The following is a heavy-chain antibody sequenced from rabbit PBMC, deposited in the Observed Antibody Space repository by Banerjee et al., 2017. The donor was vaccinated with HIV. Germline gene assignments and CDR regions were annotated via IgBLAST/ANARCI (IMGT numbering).Heavy chain of an antibody. CDR3: ARAPYAYYTGDAYASFNL. V-gene: IGHV1S45*01. CDR2: IDAGSSVST. J-gene: IGHJ4*01. D-gene: IGHD6-1*01. Sequence: QEQLEESGGDLVKPEGSLTLTCTASGFSFSSGYDMCWVRQAPGKGLEWIACIDAGSSVSTAYASWAKGRFTISKTSSTTVTLQMSSLTAADTATYFCARAPYAYYTGDAYASFNLWGQGTLVTVS. CDR1: GFSFSSGYD.